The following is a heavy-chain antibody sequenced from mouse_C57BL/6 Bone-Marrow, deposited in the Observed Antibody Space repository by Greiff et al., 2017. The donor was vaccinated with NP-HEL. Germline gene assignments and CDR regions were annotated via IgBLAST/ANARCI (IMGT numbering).Heavy chain of an antibody. D-gene: IGHD2-3*01. CDR1: GYTFTSYW. J-gene: IGHJ3*01. V-gene: IGHV1-64*01. CDR2: INPNSGST. Sequence: QVQLQQPGAELVKPGASVKLSCKASGYTFTSYWMHWVKQRPGQGLEWIGMINPNSGSTNYNEKFKSKATLTVDKSSSTAYMQLSSLTSEDSAVYYCNYDGYYGSYWGQGTLVTVSA. CDR3: NYDGYYGSY.